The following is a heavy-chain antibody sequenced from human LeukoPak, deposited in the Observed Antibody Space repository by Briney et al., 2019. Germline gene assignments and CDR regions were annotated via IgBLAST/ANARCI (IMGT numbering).Heavy chain of an antibody. CDR3: ARGTIGRGITGTSDAFDI. CDR2: IYHSGRT. D-gene: IGHD1-20*01. CDR1: GYSISRGYY. V-gene: IGHV4-38-2*02. J-gene: IGHJ3*02. Sequence: SETLSLTCTVSGYSISRGYYWGWIRQPPGKGLEWIGSIYHSGRTFYNPSLKSRVTISVDTSKNQFSRKLSSVTAADTAVYYCARGTIGRGITGTSDAFDIWGQGTMVTVSS.